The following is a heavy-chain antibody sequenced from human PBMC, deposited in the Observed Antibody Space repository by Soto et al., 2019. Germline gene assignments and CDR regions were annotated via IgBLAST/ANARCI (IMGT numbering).Heavy chain of an antibody. CDR1: GFTFSSYG. CDR3: AKDSGRFFFYYYMDV. Sequence: SLRLSCAASGFTFSSYGMHWVRQAPGKGLEWVAVISYDGSNKYYADSVKGRFTISRDNSKNTLYLQMNSLRAEDTAVYYCAKDSGRFFFYYYMDVWGKGTTVTVSS. J-gene: IGHJ6*03. D-gene: IGHD3-3*01. CDR2: ISYDGSNK. V-gene: IGHV3-30*18.